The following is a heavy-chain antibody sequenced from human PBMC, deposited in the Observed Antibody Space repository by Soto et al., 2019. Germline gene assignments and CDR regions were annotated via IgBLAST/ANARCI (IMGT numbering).Heavy chain of an antibody. Sequence: PSETLSLTCAVYGGSFSGYYCSWIRQPPWKGLEWIGEINHSGSTNYNPSLKSRVTISVDTSKNQFSLKLSSVTAADTAVYYCARANHVLRFLEWLWRNQKYFDYSGQGILVTVCS. CDR3: ARANHVLRFLEWLWRNQKYFDY. J-gene: IGHJ4*02. V-gene: IGHV4-34*01. D-gene: IGHD3-3*01. CDR1: GGSFSGYY. CDR2: INHSGST.